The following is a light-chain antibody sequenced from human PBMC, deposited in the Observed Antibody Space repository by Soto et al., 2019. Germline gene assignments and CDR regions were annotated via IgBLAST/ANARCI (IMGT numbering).Light chain of an antibody. CDR3: QQSNSYPLT. V-gene: IGKV1-9*01. J-gene: IGKJ4*01. Sequence: IPLTQSPSSLSASGGDRVTITCRASQGIGSNLAWYLQKPGEAPKLLVSGASTLQGGVPSRFSGSGSGTLFTLTITSLQPEDFATYFCQQSNSYPLTFGGGTKV. CDR2: GAS. CDR1: QGIGSN.